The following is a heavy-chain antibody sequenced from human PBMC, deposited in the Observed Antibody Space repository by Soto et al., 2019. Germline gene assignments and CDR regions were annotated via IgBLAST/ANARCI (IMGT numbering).Heavy chain of an antibody. CDR3: ARVGTSGWNFDY. CDR2: INRDESGK. Sequence: EVQLVESGGGLVQPGGSLRLSCAASGFTFSSYWMSWVRQAPGKGLEWVANINRDESGKYYVDSMKGRLTVSRDNAKDSLSLQVNSLRVEDTAVYYCARVGTSGWNFDYWGQGTLVTVSS. D-gene: IGHD6-19*01. V-gene: IGHV3-7*04. CDR1: GFTFSSYW. J-gene: IGHJ4*02.